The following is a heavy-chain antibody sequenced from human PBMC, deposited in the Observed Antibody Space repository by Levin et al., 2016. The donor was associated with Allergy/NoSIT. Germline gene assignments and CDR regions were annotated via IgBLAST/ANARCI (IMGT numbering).Heavy chain of an antibody. Sequence: SETLSLTCLVSGDSINNDYWTWIRQPPGKGLEWIGYIYFRGATKYNPSLKSRVTISIDTSKMEFSLKLNSVTAVDTAVYYCARVPSTLGDLPYYGMDVWGPGTTVTVSS. CDR1: GDSINNDY. D-gene: IGHD5-24*01. V-gene: IGHV4-59*01. J-gene: IGHJ6*02. CDR2: IYFRGAT. CDR3: ARVPSTLGDLPYYGMDV.